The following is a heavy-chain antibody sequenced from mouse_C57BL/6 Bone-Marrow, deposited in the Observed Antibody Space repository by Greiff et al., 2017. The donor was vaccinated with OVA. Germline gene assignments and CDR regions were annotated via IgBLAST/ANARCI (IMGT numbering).Heavy chain of an antibody. CDR1: GYTFTSYW. J-gene: IGHJ2*01. CDR3: ARYPYYYGSSRSRRTLDY. D-gene: IGHD1-1*01. V-gene: IGHV1-64*01. CDR2: IHPNSGST. Sequence: QVQLQQPGAELVKPGASVKLSCKASGYTFTSYWMHWVKQRPGQGLEWIGMIHPNSGSTNYNEKFKSKATLTVDKSSSTAYMQLSILTSEDSAVYYCARYPYYYGSSRSRRTLDYWGQGTTLTVSS.